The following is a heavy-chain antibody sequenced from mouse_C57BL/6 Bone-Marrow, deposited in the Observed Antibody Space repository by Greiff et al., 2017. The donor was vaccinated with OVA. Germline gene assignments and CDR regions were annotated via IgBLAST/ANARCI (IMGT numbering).Heavy chain of an antibody. CDR3: ARDSPLYYGSSHWYFDV. Sequence: EVHLVESEGGLVQPGSSMKLSCTASGFTFSDYYMAWVRQVPEKGLEWVANINYDGSSTYYLDSLKSRFIISRDNAKNILYLQMSSLKSEDTATYYCARDSPLYYGSSHWYFDVWGTGTTVTVSS. V-gene: IGHV5-16*01. D-gene: IGHD1-1*01. J-gene: IGHJ1*03. CDR1: GFTFSDYY. CDR2: INYDGSST.